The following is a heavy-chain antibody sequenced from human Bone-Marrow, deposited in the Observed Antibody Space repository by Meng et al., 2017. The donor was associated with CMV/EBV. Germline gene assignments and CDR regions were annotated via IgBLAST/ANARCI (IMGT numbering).Heavy chain of an antibody. CDR3: ARVRGYYGSGSYYRQVYFDY. Sequence: FSCYYWSWIRQPPGKGLGWIGEINHSGRTNYNPSLKSRVTMSVDTSKNQFSLKLSSVTAADTAVYYCARVRGYYGSGSYYRQVYFDYWGQGTLVTVSS. D-gene: IGHD3-10*01. V-gene: IGHV4-34*01. J-gene: IGHJ4*02. CDR1: FSCYY. CDR2: INHSGRT.